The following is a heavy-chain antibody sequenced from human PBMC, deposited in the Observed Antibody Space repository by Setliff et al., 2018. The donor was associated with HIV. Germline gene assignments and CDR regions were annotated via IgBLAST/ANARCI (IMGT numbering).Heavy chain of an antibody. D-gene: IGHD3-9*01. V-gene: IGHV1-46*01. Sequence: ASVKVSCKASGYTFTSYHMYWVRQAPGQGLEWMGAINPGGGSTRYAQKLQGRVTMTRDTSTSTVYMELSSLRSADTAVYYCARDLANSNPYYDILTGPGFYWRQGTLVTVSS. CDR3: ARDLANSNPYYDILTGPGFY. CDR2: INPGGGST. J-gene: IGHJ4*02. CDR1: GYTFTSYH.